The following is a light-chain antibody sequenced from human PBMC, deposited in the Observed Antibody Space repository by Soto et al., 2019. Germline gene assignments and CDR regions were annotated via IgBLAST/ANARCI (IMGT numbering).Light chain of an antibody. CDR1: ERIYSAY. CDR3: RQYKSYPIT. Sequence: EVVLTQSPGTLSCSRGEIATLSFSGSERIYSAYLGWYQQKPGQAPRLLIYGTSSRATGIPDRFSGSGSGTDFTLTISRLEPEDFATYYCRQYKSYPITFGQGTRLEIK. V-gene: IGKV3-20*01. J-gene: IGKJ5*01. CDR2: GTS.